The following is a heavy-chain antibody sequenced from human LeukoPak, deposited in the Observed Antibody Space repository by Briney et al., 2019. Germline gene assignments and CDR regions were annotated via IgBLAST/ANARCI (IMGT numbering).Heavy chain of an antibody. CDR3: AKWVEMATSPFDY. D-gene: IGHD5-24*01. CDR2: ISGSDGST. J-gene: IGHJ4*02. V-gene: IGHV3-23*01. Sequence: AGGSLRLSCAASGFTFSSYAMSWVRQAPGRGLEWVSGISGSDGSTNYADSVKGRFTISRENSKNTLYLQMNSLRAEDTAVYYCAKWVEMATSPFDYWGQGTLVTVSS. CDR1: GFTFSSYA.